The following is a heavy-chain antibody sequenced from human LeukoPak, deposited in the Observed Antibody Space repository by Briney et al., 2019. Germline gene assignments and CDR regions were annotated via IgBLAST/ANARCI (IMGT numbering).Heavy chain of an antibody. Sequence: SETLSLTCAVYGGSFSGYYWSWIRQPPGKGLEWIGEMNHSGSTNYNPSLKSRVTISVDTSKNQFSLKLSSVTAADTAVYYCARGRAPPRYFDWLLEKAYYYYMDVWGKGTTVTVSS. V-gene: IGHV4-34*01. CDR3: ARGRAPPRYFDWLLEKAYYYYMDV. CDR2: MNHSGST. CDR1: GGSFSGYY. J-gene: IGHJ6*03. D-gene: IGHD3-9*01.